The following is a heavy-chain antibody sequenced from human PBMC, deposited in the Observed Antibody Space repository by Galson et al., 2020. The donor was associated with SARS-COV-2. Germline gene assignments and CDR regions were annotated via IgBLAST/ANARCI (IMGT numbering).Heavy chain of an antibody. CDR2: IWYDGSNK. D-gene: IGHD4-4*01. CDR1: GFTFSSYG. J-gene: IGHJ6*02. CDR3: ATDPRPLQPRNTDYYYYGMDV. V-gene: IGHV3-33*01. Sequence: EGSLRLSCAASGFTFSSYGMHWVRQAPGKGLEWVAVIWYDGSNKYYADSVKGRFTISRDNSKNTLYLQMNSLRAEDTAVYYCATDPRPLQPRNTDYYYYGMDVWGQGTTVTVSS.